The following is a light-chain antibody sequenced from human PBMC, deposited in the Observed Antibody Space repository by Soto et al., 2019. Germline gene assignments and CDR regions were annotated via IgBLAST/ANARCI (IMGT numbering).Light chain of an antibody. V-gene: IGLV1-51*01. CDR1: SSNIGSNY. J-gene: IGLJ2*01. CDR3: GTWDSSLSAGV. CDR2: DDN. Sequence: QSVLTQPPSVSAAPGQKVTISCSGSSSNIGSNYVSWYQQLPGTAPKLLIYDDNKRPSGIPDRFPGSKSGTSATLGITGLQTGDEADYYCGTWDSSLSAGVFGGGTKVTVL.